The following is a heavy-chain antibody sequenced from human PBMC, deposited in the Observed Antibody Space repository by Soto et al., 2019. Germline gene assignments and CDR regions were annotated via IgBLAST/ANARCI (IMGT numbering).Heavy chain of an antibody. CDR1: GGSISRTYYY. J-gene: IGHJ4*02. D-gene: IGHD5-18*01. Sequence: ETLSLTCAVSGGSISRTYYYWGWIRQPPGKGLEWIGSIDYSGSTYYNPSLKSRVTISVDTSKNQFSLRLSSVTAADTAVYYCAPRGYSYGYLYWGQGTRVTVSS. CDR2: IDYSGST. V-gene: IGHV4-39*01. CDR3: APRGYSYGYLY.